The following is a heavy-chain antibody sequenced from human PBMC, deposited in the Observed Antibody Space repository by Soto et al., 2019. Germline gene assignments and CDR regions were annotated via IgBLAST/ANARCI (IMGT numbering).Heavy chain of an antibody. CDR1: GFTFNSYS. CDR2: ISSRSTTK. CDR3: ARPSSGWANWFDP. V-gene: IGHV3-48*02. J-gene: IGHJ5*02. D-gene: IGHD6-19*01. Sequence: EVQLVESGGGLVQPGGSLRLSCAASGFTFNSYSMNWVRQAPGKGLEWVSYISSRSTTKYYTDSVKGRFTISRDNAKNSLYLPMNSLRDDDTAVYYCARPSSGWANWFDPWGQGTLVTVSS.